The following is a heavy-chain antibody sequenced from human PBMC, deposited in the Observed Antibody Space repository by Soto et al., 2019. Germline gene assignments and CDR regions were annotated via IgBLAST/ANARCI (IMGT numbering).Heavy chain of an antibody. Sequence: SETLSLTCTVSGDSISSYSLNWIRQPPGKGLEWIGDIYYSGSTNYSPSLKSRVTMSVDTSKNQFSLKLSSVTAADSAVYYCARLSGEYYGSDVWGQGTTVTVSS. J-gene: IGHJ6*02. CDR2: IYYSGST. V-gene: IGHV4-59*01. D-gene: IGHD3-10*01. CDR1: GDSISSYS. CDR3: ARLSGEYYGSDV.